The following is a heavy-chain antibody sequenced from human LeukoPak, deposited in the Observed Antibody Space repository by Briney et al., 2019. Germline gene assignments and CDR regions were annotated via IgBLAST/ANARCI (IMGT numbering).Heavy chain of an antibody. V-gene: IGHV3-7*01. D-gene: IGHD2-2*02. J-gene: IGHJ4*02. CDR3: ARRAVVVPAAIGTFDY. CDR1: GVTFSSYL. Sequence: GGSLRLSCAVSGVTFSSYLMSWVRQAPGKGLEWVANIKQDGSEKYYVDSVKGRFTISRDNAKNSLYLQMNSLRAEDTAVYYCARRAVVVPAAIGTFDYWGQGTLVTVSS. CDR2: IKQDGSEK.